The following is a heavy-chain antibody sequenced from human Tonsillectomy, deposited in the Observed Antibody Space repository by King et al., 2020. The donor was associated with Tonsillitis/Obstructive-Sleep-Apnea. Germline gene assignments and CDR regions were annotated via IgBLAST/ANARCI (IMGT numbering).Heavy chain of an antibody. Sequence: VQLVESGGGLVQPGGSLRLSCSASGFTFSSYAMHWVRQAPGKGLEYVSAISSNGGSTYYADSVKGRFTISRDNYKNTLYLQMSSLRAEDTAVYYCVNGPVAYGFSYYFDYWGQGALVTVSS. CDR3: VNGPVAYGFSYYFDY. V-gene: IGHV3-64D*06. CDR1: GFTFSSYA. CDR2: ISSNGGST. D-gene: IGHD4-17*01. J-gene: IGHJ4*02.